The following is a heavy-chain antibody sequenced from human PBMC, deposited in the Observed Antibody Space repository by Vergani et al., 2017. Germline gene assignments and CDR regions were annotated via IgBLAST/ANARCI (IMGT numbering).Heavy chain of an antibody. D-gene: IGHD3-3*01. CDR3: ARGFDSWSAFDI. CDR1: GDFVSNDIYY. Sequence: QVQLQESGPGLVKPSETLSLSCTVSGDFVSNDIYYWSWIRQPAGKGLEWIGYIYYSGSTNYNPSLKSRVTISVDTSKNQFSLKLRSVTAADTAVYYCARGFDSWSAFDIWGQGTMLTVSS. V-gene: IGHV4-61*10. CDR2: IYYSGST. J-gene: IGHJ3*02.